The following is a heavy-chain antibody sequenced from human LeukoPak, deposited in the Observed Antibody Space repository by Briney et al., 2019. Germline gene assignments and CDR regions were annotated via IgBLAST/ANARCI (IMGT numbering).Heavy chain of an antibody. CDR1: GFTFSSYG. D-gene: IGHD1-26*01. J-gene: IGHJ4*02. CDR2: IRYDGSNK. Sequence: PGGSLRLSCAASGFTFSSYGMHWVRQAPGKGLEWVAFIRYDGSNKYYADSVKGRFTISRDNSKNTLYLQMNGLRAEDTAVYYCAKDRGSYYFNYWGQGTLVTVSS. CDR3: AKDRGSYYFNY. V-gene: IGHV3-30*02.